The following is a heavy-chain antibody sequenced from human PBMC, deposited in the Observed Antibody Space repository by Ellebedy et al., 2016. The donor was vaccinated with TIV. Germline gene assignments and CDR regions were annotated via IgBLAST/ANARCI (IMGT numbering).Heavy chain of an antibody. V-gene: IGHV4-59*08. D-gene: IGHD1-20*01. CDR1: GGSISSYY. Sequence: MPSETLSLTCTVSGGSISSYYWSWNRQPQGKGLEWDGYIYYSVTTNYNPSLKSRVTISVDTSKNQFSLNLRYVTAADTAVYFCAGTYNGNVNFDYWGQGTLVTVSS. CDR2: IYYSVTT. CDR3: AGTYNGNVNFDY. J-gene: IGHJ4*02.